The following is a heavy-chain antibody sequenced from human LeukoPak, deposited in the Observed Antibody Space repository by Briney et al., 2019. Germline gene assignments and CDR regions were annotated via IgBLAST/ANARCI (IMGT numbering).Heavy chain of an antibody. J-gene: IGHJ4*02. Sequence: GGSLRLSCAASRFTFSSYSMHWVRQAPGKGLEYVSAISSNGGSTYYANSVKGRFTISRDNSKNTLYLQMGSLRAEDMAVYYCAREGTPGTNDYWGQGTLVTVSS. D-gene: IGHD2-8*01. V-gene: IGHV3-64*01. CDR2: ISSNGGST. CDR1: RFTFSSYS. CDR3: AREGTPGTNDY.